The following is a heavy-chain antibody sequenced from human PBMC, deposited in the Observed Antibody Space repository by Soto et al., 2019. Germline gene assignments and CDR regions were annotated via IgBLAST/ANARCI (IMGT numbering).Heavy chain of an antibody. Sequence: QVQLVESGGGVVQPGRSLRLSCVASGFTFSGYGMHWVRKAPGKGLEGVAIIRYDVSNIYYADSVRGRFAISRDNSKNTLFLQMDSLGAEDTTVYYCARDGVGGTAFWGYLDYWGQGALGTVSS. CDR3: ARDGVGGTAFWGYLDY. CDR1: GFTFSGYG. J-gene: IGHJ4*02. CDR2: IRYDVSNI. V-gene: IGHV3-33*01. D-gene: IGHD1-7*01.